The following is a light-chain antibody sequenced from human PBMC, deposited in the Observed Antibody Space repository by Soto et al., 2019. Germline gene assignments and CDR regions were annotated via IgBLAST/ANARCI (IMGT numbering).Light chain of an antibody. Sequence: QSALTQPASVSGSPGQSITISCTGTSRDVGGYDFVSWYQHHPGKAPRLMMYDVSHRPSGVSDRFSASKSGNTAYLTISGLLAEDEADYYCSSYTSISTYVFGTGTKLTVL. CDR3: SSYTSISTYV. CDR2: DVS. V-gene: IGLV2-14*03. J-gene: IGLJ1*01. CDR1: SRDVGGYDF.